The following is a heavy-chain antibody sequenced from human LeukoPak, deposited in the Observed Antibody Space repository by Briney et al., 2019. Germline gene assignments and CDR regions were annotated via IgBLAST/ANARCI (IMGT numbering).Heavy chain of an antibody. CDR1: GYTFTGYY. CDR2: INPNSGGT. Sequence: ASVKVSCKASGYTFTGYYMHWVRQAPGQGLEWMGWINPNSGGTNYAQKFQGRVTMTRDTSISTAYMELSRLRSDDTAVYYCATGALAYCGGDCYTTYYYYYYMDVWGKGTTVTVSS. D-gene: IGHD2-21*02. J-gene: IGHJ6*03. V-gene: IGHV1-2*02. CDR3: ATGALAYCGGDCYTTYYYYYYMDV.